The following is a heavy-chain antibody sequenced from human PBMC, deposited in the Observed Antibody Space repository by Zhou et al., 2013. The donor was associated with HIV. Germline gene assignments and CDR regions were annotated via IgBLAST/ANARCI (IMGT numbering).Heavy chain of an antibody. J-gene: IGHJ3*02. CDR3: AREQSPAAARFNRGDAFNI. V-gene: IGHV1-69*05. CDR2: IIPVFGTT. Sequence: QVQLVQSGAEVKKPGSSVKVSCKASGATFSSFAISWVRQAPGQGLEWMGGIIPVFGTTNYAQKFQGRVTITTDESTTTAYMELSSLRPGDTAVYYCAREQSPAAARFNRGDAFNIWGKGQWSPSLQ. CDR1: GATFSSFA. D-gene: IGHD6-6*01.